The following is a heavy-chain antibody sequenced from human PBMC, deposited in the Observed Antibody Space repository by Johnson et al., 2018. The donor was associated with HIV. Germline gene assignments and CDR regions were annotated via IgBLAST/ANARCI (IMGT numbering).Heavy chain of an antibody. J-gene: IGHJ3*02. CDR1: GFTFSSYG. Sequence: VLLVESGGGLVQPGGSLRLSCAASGFTFSSYGMSWVRQAPGKGLEWVSGVTGTGGDTYSAESVKGRFTISRDNSKNTLYLQRNKLRAEDTAVYFCASQVRGLRLGVDAFDIWGQGTMVTVSS. CDR2: VTGTGGDT. D-gene: IGHD3-16*01. V-gene: IGHV3-23*04. CDR3: ASQVRGLRLGVDAFDI.